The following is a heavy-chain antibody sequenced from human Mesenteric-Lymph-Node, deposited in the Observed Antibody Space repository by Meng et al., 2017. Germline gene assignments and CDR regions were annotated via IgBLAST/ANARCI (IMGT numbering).Heavy chain of an antibody. CDR2: IWYDGSYK. D-gene: IGHD6-19*01. Sequence: LTGAASGFTFSSYAMHWVRQAPGKGLEWVAVIWYDGSYKYYADSVKGRFTISRDNSKNTLYLQMNSLRAEDTAVYYCASSNTYSSGVDYWGQGTLVTVSS. J-gene: IGHJ4*02. V-gene: IGHV3-30*14. CDR1: GFTFSSYA. CDR3: ASSNTYSSGVDY.